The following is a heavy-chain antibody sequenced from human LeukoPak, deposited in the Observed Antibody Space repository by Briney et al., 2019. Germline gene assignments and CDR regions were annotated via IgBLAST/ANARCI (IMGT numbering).Heavy chain of an antibody. Sequence: GASVKVSCKASGYTFTSYGISWERQAPGQGLEWMGWISAYNGNTNYAQKLQGRVTMTTDTSTSTAYMELRSLRSDDTAVYYCTREGGVIAAAGIIDYGAREPWVTVSS. V-gene: IGHV1-18*01. J-gene: IGHJ4*02. CDR3: TREGGVIAAAGIIDY. CDR1: GYTFTSYG. CDR2: ISAYNGNT. D-gene: IGHD6-13*01.